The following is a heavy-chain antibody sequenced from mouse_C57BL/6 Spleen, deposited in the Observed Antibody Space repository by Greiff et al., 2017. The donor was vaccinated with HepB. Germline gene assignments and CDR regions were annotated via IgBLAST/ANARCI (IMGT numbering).Heavy chain of an antibody. D-gene: IGHD1-1*01. V-gene: IGHV5-17*01. Sequence: EVKLVESGGGLVKPGGSLKLSCAASGFTFSDYGMHWVRQAPEKGLEWVAYISSGSSTIYYADTVKGRFPISRDNAKNTLFLQMTSLRSEDTAMYYCARPYYYGSSYLYYFDYWGQGTTLTVSS. CDR3: ARPYYYGSSYLYYFDY. CDR1: GFTFSDYG. CDR2: ISSGSSTI. J-gene: IGHJ2*01.